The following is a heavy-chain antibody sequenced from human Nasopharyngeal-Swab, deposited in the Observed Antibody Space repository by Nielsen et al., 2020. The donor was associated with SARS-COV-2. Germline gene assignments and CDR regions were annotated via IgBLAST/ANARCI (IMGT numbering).Heavy chain of an antibody. Sequence: GESLKISCAASGFTFSSYAMSWVRQAPGKGLEWVSAISGSGGSTYYADSVKGRFTISRDNSKNTLYLQMNSLRAEDTAVYYCASACSSTSCYGEGENWGQGTLVTVSS. CDR1: GFTFSSYA. V-gene: IGHV3-23*01. D-gene: IGHD2-2*01. CDR2: ISGSGGST. CDR3: ASACSSTSCYGEGEN. J-gene: IGHJ4*02.